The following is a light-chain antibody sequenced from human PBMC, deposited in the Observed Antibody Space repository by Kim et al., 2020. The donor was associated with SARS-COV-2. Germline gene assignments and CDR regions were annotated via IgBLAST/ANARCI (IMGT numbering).Light chain of an antibody. CDR2: AAS. Sequence: DIEMTQSPSSLSASVGETITITCRASQGISNYLAWYQQKPGKVPKLLIYAASALQSGVPSRFSGRGSGTDFTLTISSLQPEDVASYYCQKYNSAPLTFGGGTKLEI. V-gene: IGKV1-27*01. CDR3: QKYNSAPLT. CDR1: QGISNY. J-gene: IGKJ4*01.